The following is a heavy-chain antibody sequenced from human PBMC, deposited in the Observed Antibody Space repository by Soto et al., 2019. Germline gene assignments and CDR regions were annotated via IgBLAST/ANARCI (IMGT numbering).Heavy chain of an antibody. Sequence: GGSLRLSCAASGFTFSSYAMHWVRQAPGKGLEWVAVISYDGSNKYYADSVKGRFTISRDNSKNTLYLQMNSLRAEDTAVYYCATSRRNWNSKRPDSVRYYYGMDVWGQGPTVTVSS. CDR1: GFTFSSYA. CDR2: ISYDGSNK. V-gene: IGHV3-30-3*01. J-gene: IGHJ6*02. CDR3: ATSRRNWNSKRPDSVRYYYGMDV. D-gene: IGHD1-7*01.